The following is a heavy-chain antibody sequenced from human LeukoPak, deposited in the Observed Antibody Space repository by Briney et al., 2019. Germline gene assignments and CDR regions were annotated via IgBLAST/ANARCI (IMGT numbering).Heavy chain of an antibody. V-gene: IGHV3-33*08. CDR1: GFTFYNYA. J-gene: IGHJ5*02. CDR3: ARRYCSGGSCYSFRGDWFDP. CDR2: IWYDGSNK. Sequence: GGSLRLSCVASGFTFYNYAMSWVRQAPGKGLEWVAVIWYDGSNKYYADSVKGRFTISRDNSKNTLYLQMNSLRAEDTAVYYCARRYCSGGSCYSFRGDWFDPWGQGTLVTVSS. D-gene: IGHD2-15*01.